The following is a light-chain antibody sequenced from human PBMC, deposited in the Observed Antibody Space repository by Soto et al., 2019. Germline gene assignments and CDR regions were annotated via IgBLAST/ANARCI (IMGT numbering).Light chain of an antibody. CDR3: QQYNVWPLT. J-gene: IGKJ4*01. CDR1: QNVSSN. CDR2: VAS. Sequence: EIVMTQSPATLSVSPGERATLSCRASQNVSSNLAWYQQKPGHTPKLLIYVASTRATGIPARFSGSGSGTEFTLTISSLQSEDFAVYYCQQYNVWPLTFGGGTKVEFK. V-gene: IGKV3-15*01.